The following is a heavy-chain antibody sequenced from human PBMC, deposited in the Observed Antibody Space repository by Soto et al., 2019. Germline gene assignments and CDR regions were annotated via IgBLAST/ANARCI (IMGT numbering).Heavy chain of an antibody. Sequence: SETLSLTCSVSDDSINSDKYYWGWIRQPPGKGLEWIGSIYYRGNAYYNPSLQTRVTISLDKSRSQFSLKLNSVTAADSAVYFCARLEGLATNSYYFDFWGPGALDTVSS. D-gene: IGHD3-9*01. CDR2: IYYRGNA. V-gene: IGHV4-39*01. J-gene: IGHJ4*02. CDR3: ARLEGLATNSYYFDF. CDR1: DDSINSDKYY.